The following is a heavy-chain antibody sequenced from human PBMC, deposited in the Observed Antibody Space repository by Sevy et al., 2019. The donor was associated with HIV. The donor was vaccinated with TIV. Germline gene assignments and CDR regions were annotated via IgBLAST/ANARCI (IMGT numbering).Heavy chain of an antibody. D-gene: IGHD6-13*01. V-gene: IGHV4-59*01. CDR1: GISISNYY. CDR2: IYYTGSS. CDR3: ARGGPNQQQLDYFDS. J-gene: IGHJ4*02. Sequence: SETLSLTCTVSGISISNYYWTRIRQPPWKGLEWIGYIYYTGSSDSNPSLKSRVTTSVDTSKNQFSLKLSSVTAADTAIYYCARGGPNQQQLDYFDSWGQGILVTVSS.